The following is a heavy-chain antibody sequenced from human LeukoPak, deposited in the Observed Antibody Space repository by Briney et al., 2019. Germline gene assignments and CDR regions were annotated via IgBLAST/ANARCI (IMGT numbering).Heavy chain of an antibody. CDR3: ARVEEQQPVLGWFDP. Sequence: GGSLRLSCAASGFTFSSYTMNWVRQAPGKGLEWVSSISSSSTYIYYADSVKGRFTISRDNAKNSLYLQMNSLRAEDTAVYYCARVEEQQPVLGWFDPWGQGTLVTVSS. J-gene: IGHJ5*02. CDR2: ISSSSTYI. D-gene: IGHD6-13*01. V-gene: IGHV3-21*01. CDR1: GFTFSSYT.